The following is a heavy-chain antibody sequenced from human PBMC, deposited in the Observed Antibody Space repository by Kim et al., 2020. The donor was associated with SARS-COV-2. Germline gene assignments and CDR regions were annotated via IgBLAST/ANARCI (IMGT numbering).Heavy chain of an antibody. V-gene: IGHV5-51*01. CDR2: HHPGGSDV. Sequence: GESLKISCKMSGHSIISFGIGWVRQLPGKGLEWMGVHHPGGSDVRYSPSFQGQVTFSADTSVNTAYLRLNSVRAADTATYYCATPNSSIWTDHSSPVPPGYEVAPDASDIWGQGTPVIVSS. CDR1: GHSIISFG. CDR3: ATPNSSIWTDHSSPVPPGYEVAPDASDI. D-gene: IGHD3-9*01. J-gene: IGHJ3*02.